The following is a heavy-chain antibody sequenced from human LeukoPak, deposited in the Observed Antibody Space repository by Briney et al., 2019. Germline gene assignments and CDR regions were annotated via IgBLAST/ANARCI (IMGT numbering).Heavy chain of an antibody. CDR1: GFTVSSNY. J-gene: IGHJ4*02. CDR3: ARGVSYYDSSGYVHFDY. D-gene: IGHD3-22*01. Sequence: GGSLRLSCAASGFTVSSNYMSWVRQAPGKGLEWVSVIYSGGSTYYADSVKGRFTISRHNSKNTLYLQMNSLRAEDTAVYYCARGVSYYDSSGYVHFDYWGQGTLVTVSS. V-gene: IGHV3-53*04. CDR2: IYSGGST.